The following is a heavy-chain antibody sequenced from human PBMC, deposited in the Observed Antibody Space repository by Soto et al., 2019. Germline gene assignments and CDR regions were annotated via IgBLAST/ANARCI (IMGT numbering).Heavy chain of an antibody. D-gene: IGHD3-10*01. CDR2: IYYSGST. V-gene: IGHV4-39*01. J-gene: IGHJ4*02. CDR1: GGSISSSSYY. CDR3: GRGGSGSYYNDRFDY. Sequence: QLQLQESGPGLVKPSETLSLTCTVSGGSISSSSYYWGWIRQPPGKGLEWIGSIYYSGSTYYNPSLKSRVTISVDTSKNQFSLKLSSVTAADTAVYYCGRGGSGSYYNDRFDYWGQGTLVTVSS.